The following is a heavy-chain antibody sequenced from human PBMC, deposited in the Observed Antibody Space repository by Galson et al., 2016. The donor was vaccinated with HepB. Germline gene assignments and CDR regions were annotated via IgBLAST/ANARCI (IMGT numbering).Heavy chain of an antibody. D-gene: IGHD3-3*01. CDR3: AKKRRDDCWSGHYTDYLDY. J-gene: IGHJ4*02. Sequence: SLRLSCAASGFTFSSYGVHWVRQTPDKGLEWVAVISYDGSDKYYADFVKGRFTISRDNSKNTLYLQMNSLRAEDTAVYYCAKKRRDDCWSGHYTDYLDYWGQGTLVTVSS. CDR1: GFTFSSYG. CDR2: ISYDGSDK. V-gene: IGHV3-30*18.